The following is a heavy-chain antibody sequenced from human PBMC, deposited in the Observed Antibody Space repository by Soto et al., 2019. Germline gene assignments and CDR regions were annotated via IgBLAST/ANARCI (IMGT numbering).Heavy chain of an antibody. CDR3: AKVSRKGSAIDFDY. CDR1: GYTFSNYD. V-gene: IGHV1-8*01. D-gene: IGHD3-10*01. CDR2: VKPNNGDT. J-gene: IGHJ4*02. Sequence: QVQLVQSGAELKKPGASVKVSCKASGYTFSNYDMNWVRQANGQGPEWIGWVKPNNGDTGYAQKFQGRVTLTTDISTTTANMELTSLRSEDTAIYYCAKVSRKGSAIDFDYWGQGTLITVSS.